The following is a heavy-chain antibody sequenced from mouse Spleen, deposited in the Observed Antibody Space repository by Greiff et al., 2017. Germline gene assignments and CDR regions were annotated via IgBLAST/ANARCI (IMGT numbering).Heavy chain of an antibody. CDR3: ARHLIYDYDGGFAY. Sequence: EVQLVESGGDLVKPGGSLKLSCAASGFTFSSYGMSWVRQTPDKRLEWVATISSGGSYTYYPDSVKGRFTISRDNAKNTLYLQMSSLKSEDTAMYYCARHLIYDYDGGFAYWGQGTLVTVSA. CDR1: GFTFSSYG. J-gene: IGHJ3*01. CDR2: ISSGGSYT. D-gene: IGHD2-4*01. V-gene: IGHV5-6*01.